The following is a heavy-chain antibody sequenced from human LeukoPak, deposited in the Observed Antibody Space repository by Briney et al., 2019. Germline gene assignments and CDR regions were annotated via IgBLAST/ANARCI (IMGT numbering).Heavy chain of an antibody. J-gene: IGHJ5*01. CDR2: IGTVGDT. CDR3: RRHRGEITTVRGLNWFDP. D-gene: IGHD3-10*01. V-gene: IGHV3-13*04. CDR1: EFTFSTY. Sequence: PGGSLRLSCAASEFTFSTYMDWVRQPTGKDLEWVSGIGTVGDTYYPGSVKGRFTISTEDAMTSLYLQMSSLRAGATAVYYCRRHRGEITTVRGLNWFDPWGQGTLVTVSS.